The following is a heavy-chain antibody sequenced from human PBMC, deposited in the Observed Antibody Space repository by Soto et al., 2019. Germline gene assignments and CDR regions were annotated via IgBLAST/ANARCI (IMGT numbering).Heavy chain of an antibody. CDR1: GYTFTSCG. D-gene: IGHD1-26*01. V-gene: IGHV1-18*01. CDR3: ARDPQYSGSLSEGGDAFDI. J-gene: IGHJ3*02. CDR2: ISGYNGNI. Sequence: QVQLVQSGAEVKKPGASVKVSCKTSGYTFTSCGVSWVRQAPGQGLEWMGWISGYNGNIKYAQKFQGRVTMTADTSTSTAYMELRSVRSDDTAVFYCARDPQYSGSLSEGGDAFDIWGQGTLVTVSS.